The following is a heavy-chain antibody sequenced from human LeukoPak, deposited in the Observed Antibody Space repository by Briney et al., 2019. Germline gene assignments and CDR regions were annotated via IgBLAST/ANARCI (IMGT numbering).Heavy chain of an antibody. Sequence: GGSLRLSCAASGFTFSSYGMHWVRQAPGKGLEWVAVIWYDGSNKYYADSVKGRFTISRDNAKNSLYLQMNSLRAEDTAVYYCARGRLVFDPWGQGTLVTVSS. D-gene: IGHD6-6*01. CDR3: ARGRLVFDP. V-gene: IGHV3-33*01. J-gene: IGHJ5*02. CDR1: GFTFSSYG. CDR2: IWYDGSNK.